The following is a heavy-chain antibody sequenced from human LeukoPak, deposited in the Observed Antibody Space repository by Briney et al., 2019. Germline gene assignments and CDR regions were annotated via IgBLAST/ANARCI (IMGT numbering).Heavy chain of an antibody. CDR2: INSDGGST. J-gene: IGHJ6*04. CDR3: ARVYYGSGSYTGPYWYCMDV. Sequence: PGGSLRLSCAASGFTFSSYWTHWVRQAPPERLVWVSRINSDGGSTSYADSAKGRFTISRDNAKNTLYLQMNSLRAEDTAVYYCARVYYGSGSYTGPYWYCMDVWGKGTTVTVSS. V-gene: IGHV3-74*01. D-gene: IGHD3-10*01. CDR1: GFTFSSYW.